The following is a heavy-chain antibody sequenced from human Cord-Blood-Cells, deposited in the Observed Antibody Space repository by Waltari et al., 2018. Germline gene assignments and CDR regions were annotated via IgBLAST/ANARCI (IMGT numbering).Heavy chain of an antibody. CDR2: SNSDGSST. CDR1: GFTFSSYW. V-gene: IGHV3-74*01. CDR3: ARWATYYDFWSGIMGLVE. D-gene: IGHD3-3*01. Sequence: EVQLVESGGGLVQPGGSLRLSCAASGFTFSSYWMHWVRQAPGKGLVVSRSNSDGSSTSDADSVKGRFTISRDNAKNTLYLQMNSLRAEDTAVYYCARWATYYDFWSGIMGLVEWGQGTLVTVSS. J-gene: IGHJ4*02.